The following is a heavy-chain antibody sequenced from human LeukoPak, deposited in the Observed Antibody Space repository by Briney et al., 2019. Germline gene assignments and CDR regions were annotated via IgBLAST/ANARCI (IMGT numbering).Heavy chain of an antibody. J-gene: IGHJ5*02. Sequence: GASVKVSCKASGYTFTSYGISWVRQAPGQGLEWMGRVSAYNGNTNYAQKLQGRVTMTTDTSTSTAYMELRSLRSDDTAVYYCTTVGNYYGSGSYYYWFDPWGQGTLATVSS. CDR1: GYTFTSYG. CDR2: VSAYNGNT. CDR3: TTVGNYYGSGSYYYWFDP. D-gene: IGHD3-10*01. V-gene: IGHV1-18*01.